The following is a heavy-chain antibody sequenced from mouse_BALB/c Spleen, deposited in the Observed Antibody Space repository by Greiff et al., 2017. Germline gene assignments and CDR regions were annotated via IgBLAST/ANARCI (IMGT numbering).Heavy chain of an antibody. CDR1: GFTFSSYG. Sequence: EVQLVESGGGLVQPGGSLKLSCAASGFTFSSYGMSWVRQTPDKRLELVATINSNGGSTYYPDSVKGRFTISRDNAKNTLYLQMSSLKSEDTAMYYCARGRGGYGNYVGYFDVWGAGTTVTVSS. CDR2: INSNGGST. J-gene: IGHJ1*01. D-gene: IGHD2-1*01. CDR3: ARGRGGYGNYVGYFDV. V-gene: IGHV5-6-3*01.